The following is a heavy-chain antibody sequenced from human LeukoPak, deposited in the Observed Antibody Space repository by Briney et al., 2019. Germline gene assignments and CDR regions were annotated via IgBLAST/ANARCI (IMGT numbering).Heavy chain of an antibody. Sequence: GESLKISCKGSGDSFTSYWIGWVRQMPGKGLEWMGIIYPGDSDTRYSPSFQGQVTISADKSISTAYLQWSSLEASDTAMYYCARVVRDTIFGVVSLDGMDVWGQGTTVTVSS. J-gene: IGHJ6*02. V-gene: IGHV5-51*01. CDR1: GDSFTSYW. CDR3: ARVVRDTIFGVVSLDGMDV. CDR2: IYPGDSDT. D-gene: IGHD3-3*01.